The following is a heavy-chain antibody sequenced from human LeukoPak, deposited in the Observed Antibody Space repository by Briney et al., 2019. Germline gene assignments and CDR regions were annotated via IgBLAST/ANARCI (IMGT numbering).Heavy chain of an antibody. CDR2: ISGSGDSR. V-gene: IGHV3-23*01. Sequence: PGGSLRVSCAASGFIFSNHAMSWVRQARGKGLEWVSAISGSGDSRYYADSVNGRFTISRDNSKNTLYLQMSSLRAEDTAIYHCAKDPREDCSGGSCYYFDWWGQGSLVTVSS. CDR1: GFIFSNHA. CDR3: AKDPREDCSGGSCYYFDW. D-gene: IGHD2-15*01. J-gene: IGHJ4*02.